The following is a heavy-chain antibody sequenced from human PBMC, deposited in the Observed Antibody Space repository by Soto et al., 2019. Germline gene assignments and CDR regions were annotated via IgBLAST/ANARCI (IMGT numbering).Heavy chain of an antibody. V-gene: IGHV4-61*01. CDR1: DGSVNSGYYY. J-gene: IGHJ4*02. CDR2: IYYSGGP. D-gene: IGHD1-1*01. CDR3: ARCLVGQLERRGDFEY. Sequence: QLLESGPGLVKPSETLSLTCTVSDGSVNSGYYYWSWIRQPPGKGLEWIGDIYYSGGPSSTPSIKSRVTMSIDTSKSQFALKLSSVTAADTAVYYCARCLVGQLERRGDFEYWGQGTLVTVSS.